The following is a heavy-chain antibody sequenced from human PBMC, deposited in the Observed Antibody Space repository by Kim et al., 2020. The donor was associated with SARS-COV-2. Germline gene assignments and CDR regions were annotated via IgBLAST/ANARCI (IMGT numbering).Heavy chain of an antibody. CDR2: IYYSGST. CDR1: GGSISSYY. Sequence: SETLSLTCTVSGGSISSYYWSWIRQPPGKGLEWIGYIYYSGSTNYNPSLKSRVTISVDTSKNQFPLKLCSVTAADTAVYYCARQSNRITIFGGVIIPGVMDVWGPGTTVTVSS. V-gene: IGHV4-59*08. CDR3: ARQSNRITIFGGVIIPGVMDV. D-gene: IGHD3-3*01. J-gene: IGHJ6*02.